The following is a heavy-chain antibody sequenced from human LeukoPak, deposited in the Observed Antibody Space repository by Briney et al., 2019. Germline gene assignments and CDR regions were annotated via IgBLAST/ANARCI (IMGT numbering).Heavy chain of an antibody. V-gene: IGHV3-53*01. D-gene: IGHD6-13*01. J-gene: IGHJ4*02. CDR1: GFTFSDYY. CDR3: ARESWAAAAGAWAGFDY. Sequence: GGSLRLSCAASGFTFSDYYMSWLRQAPGKGLEWGSGIYSGGSTYYPDSLKGRFTNSRDNSKNTLYLQRNSLRAEDTAVYYCARESWAAAAGAWAGFDYWGQGTLVTVSS. CDR2: IYSGGST.